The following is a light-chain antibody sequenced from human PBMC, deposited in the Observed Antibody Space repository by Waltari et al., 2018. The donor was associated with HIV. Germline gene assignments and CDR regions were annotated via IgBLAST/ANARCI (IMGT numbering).Light chain of an antibody. CDR1: SSDVGGYNY. J-gene: IGLJ2*01. CDR3: SSYTSSNTVI. Sequence: QSALTQSASVSGSPGQSITISCTGTSSDVGGYNYVSWYQQHPGKAPKLVISNVSNRPSGVSNRFSGSKSGNTASLTISGLQAEDEAEYYCSSYTSSNTVIFGGGTRVTVL. V-gene: IGLV2-14*01. CDR2: NVS.